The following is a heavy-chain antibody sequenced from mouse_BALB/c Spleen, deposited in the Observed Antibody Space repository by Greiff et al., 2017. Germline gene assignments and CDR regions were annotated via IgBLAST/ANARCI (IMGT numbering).Heavy chain of an antibody. Sequence: VQLQQSGAELARPGASVKLSCKASGYTFTDYYINWVKQRTGQGLEWIGEIYPGSGNTYYNEKFKGKATLTADKSSSTAYMQLSSLTSEDSAVYFCARGVPAWFAYWGQGTLVTVSA. V-gene: IGHV1-77*01. CDR3: ARGVPAWFAY. CDR2: IYPGSGNT. J-gene: IGHJ3*01. CDR1: GYTFTDYY.